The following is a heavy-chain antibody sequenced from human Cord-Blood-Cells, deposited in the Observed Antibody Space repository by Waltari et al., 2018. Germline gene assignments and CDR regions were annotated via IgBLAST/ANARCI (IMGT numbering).Heavy chain of an antibody. V-gene: IGHV4-34*01. CDR1: GGSFSGHY. CDR2: INHSGST. J-gene: IGHJ5*02. D-gene: IGHD2-2*02. CDR3: ARVDCSSTSCYKNWFDP. Sequence: QVQLQQWGAGLFKPSETLSLTCAVYGGSFSGHYWSWCRQPHGKGLEWIGEINHSGSTNYNPSLKSRVTISVDTSKNQFSLKLSSVTAADTAVYYCARVDCSSTSCYKNWFDPWGQGTLVTVSS.